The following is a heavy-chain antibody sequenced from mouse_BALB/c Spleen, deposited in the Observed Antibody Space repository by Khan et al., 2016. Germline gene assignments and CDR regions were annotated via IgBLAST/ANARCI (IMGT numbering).Heavy chain of an antibody. D-gene: IGHD1-1*01. CDR2: ISYSGST. CDR1: AYSITSDYA. Sequence: EVQLQESGPGLVKPSQSLSLTCTVTAYSITSDYAWNWIRQFPGNKLEWMGYISYSGSTSYNPSLKSRISITRDTSKNQFFLQLNSVTTEDTATXYCARRGSSYFDYWVQGTTLTVSS. J-gene: IGHJ2*01. CDR3: ARRGSSYFDY. V-gene: IGHV3-2*02.